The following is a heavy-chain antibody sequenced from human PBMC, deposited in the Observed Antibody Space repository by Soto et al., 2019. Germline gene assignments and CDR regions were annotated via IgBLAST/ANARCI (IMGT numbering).Heavy chain of an antibody. V-gene: IGHV1-46*01. CDR3: ARLPDMTGTAGWFDP. D-gene: IGHD1-7*01. Sequence: ASVKVSCKASGYTFINYYMHWVRQAPGQGLEWMGILNPSGGNTIYAQKFQGRVTMTRDTSTSTVYIELSSLRSEDTAVYYCARLPDMTGTAGWFDPWGQGTLVTVSS. CDR1: GYTFINYY. CDR2: LNPSGGNT. J-gene: IGHJ5*02.